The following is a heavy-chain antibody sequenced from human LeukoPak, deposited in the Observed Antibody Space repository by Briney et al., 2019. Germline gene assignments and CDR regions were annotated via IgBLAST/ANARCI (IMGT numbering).Heavy chain of an antibody. CDR2: IYYSGST. CDR3: ARALRTGSSLGGYYYYYYMDV. Sequence: SETLSLTCTVSGASISSSIYYWGWIRQPPGKGLEWIGSIYYSGSTYYNPSLKSRVTIFVDTSKNQFSLKLSSVTAADTAVYYCARALRTGSSLGGYYYYYYMDVWGKGTTVTISS. V-gene: IGHV4-39*07. D-gene: IGHD6-13*01. CDR1: GASISSSIYY. J-gene: IGHJ6*03.